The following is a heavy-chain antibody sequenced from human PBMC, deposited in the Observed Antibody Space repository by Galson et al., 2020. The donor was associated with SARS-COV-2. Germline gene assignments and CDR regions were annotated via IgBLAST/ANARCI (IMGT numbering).Heavy chain of an antibody. CDR2: IYVSGTT. CDR1: GDPFTAYY. Sequence: WGTLSLTCTVSGDPFTAYYWTWIRQPPGKGLEWIERIYVSGTTTYNPSLKSRVTMSVDTSKNQFSLQLTSVTAADTAVYYCVRQVLNKFDYWGQGAPVTVSP. J-gene: IGHJ4*02. CDR3: VRQVLNKFDY. V-gene: IGHV4-4*07.